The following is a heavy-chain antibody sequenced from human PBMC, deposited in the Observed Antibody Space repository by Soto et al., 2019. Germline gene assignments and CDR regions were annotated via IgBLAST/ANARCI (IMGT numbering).Heavy chain of an antibody. CDR2: TYYRSKWYN. CDR3: ARERTGRDLVVVVAARPYYYYGMDV. V-gene: IGHV6-1*01. J-gene: IGHJ6*02. CDR1: GDSVSSNSAA. D-gene: IGHD2-15*01. Sequence: SQTLSLTCXISGDSVSSNSAAWNWIRQSPSRGLEWLGRTYYRSKWYNDYAVSVKSRITINPDTSKNQFSLQLNSVTPEDTAVYYCARERTGRDLVVVVAARPYYYYGMDVWGQGTTVTVSS.